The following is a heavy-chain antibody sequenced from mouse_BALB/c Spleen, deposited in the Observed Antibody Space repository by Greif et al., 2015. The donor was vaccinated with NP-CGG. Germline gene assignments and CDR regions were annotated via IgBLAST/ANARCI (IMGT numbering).Heavy chain of an antibody. CDR2: ISSGGST. CDR3: ARGGYYGSSYLDY. Sequence: DVMLVESGGGLVKPGGSLKLSCAASGFTFSSYAMSWVRQTPEKRLEWVASISSGGSTYYPDSVKGRFTISRDNARNILYLQMSSLRSEDTAMYYCARGGYYGSSYLDYWGQGTTLTVSS. CDR1: GFTFSSYA. V-gene: IGHV5-6-5*01. J-gene: IGHJ2*01. D-gene: IGHD1-1*01.